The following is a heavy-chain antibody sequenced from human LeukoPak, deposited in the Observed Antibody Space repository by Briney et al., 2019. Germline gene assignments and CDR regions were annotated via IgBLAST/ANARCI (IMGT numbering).Heavy chain of an antibody. CDR3: ASLRGYNGYELDY. CDR1: GGSISSYY. V-gene: IGHV4-59*01. CDR2: IYYSGST. J-gene: IGHJ4*02. D-gene: IGHD5-12*01. Sequence: SETLSLTCTVSGGSISSYYWSWIRQPPGKGLEWIGYIYYSGSTNYNPSLKSRVTISVDTSKNQFSLKLSSVTAADTAVYYCASLRGYNGYELDYWGQGTLVTVSS.